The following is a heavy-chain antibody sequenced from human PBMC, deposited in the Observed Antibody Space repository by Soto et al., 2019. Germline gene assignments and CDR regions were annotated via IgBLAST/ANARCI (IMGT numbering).Heavy chain of an antibody. CDR1: GGTFSSYA. J-gene: IGHJ4*02. D-gene: IGHD5-12*01. CDR3: AQGGDGYNLGYFDY. CDR2: IIPIFGTA. V-gene: IGHV1-69*01. Sequence: QVQLVQSGAEVKKPGSSVKVSCKASGGTFSSYAISWVRQAPGQGLEWMGGIIPIFGTANYAQKFQGRVTIPADESTSTAYMELSSLKSEDTAVYYCAQGGDGYNLGYFDYWGQGTLVTVSS.